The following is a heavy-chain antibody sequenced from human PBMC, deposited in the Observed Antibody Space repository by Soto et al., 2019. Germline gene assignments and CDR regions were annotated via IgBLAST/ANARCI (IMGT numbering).Heavy chain of an antibody. D-gene: IGHD5-18*01. J-gene: IGHJ5*02. Sequence: QVQLQESGPGLVKPSQTLSLTCTVSGGFISSAGSFWSWLRQYPGKGLEWIGYISYSEVTYYNPSLQSRXXMXVXXSENQFSLNRSSVTVADTALYYCARGYSRPDWFDPWGQGTLVTVSS. V-gene: IGHV4-31*03. CDR2: ISYSEVT. CDR3: ARGYSRPDWFDP. CDR1: GGFISSAGSF.